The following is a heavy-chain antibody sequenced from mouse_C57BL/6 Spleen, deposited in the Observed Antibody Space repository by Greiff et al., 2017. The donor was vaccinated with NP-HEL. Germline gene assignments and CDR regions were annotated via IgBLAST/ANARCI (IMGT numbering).Heavy chain of an antibody. CDR2: ISDGGSYT. J-gene: IGHJ3*01. CDR1: GFTFSSYA. Sequence: EVQRVESGGGLVKPGGSLKLSCAASGFTFSSYAMSWVRQTPEKRLEWVATISDGGSYTYYPDNVKGRFTISRDNAKNNLYLQMSHLKSEDTAMYYCARDHDFAYWGQGTLVTVSA. D-gene: IGHD2-12*01. CDR3: ARDHDFAY. V-gene: IGHV5-4*01.